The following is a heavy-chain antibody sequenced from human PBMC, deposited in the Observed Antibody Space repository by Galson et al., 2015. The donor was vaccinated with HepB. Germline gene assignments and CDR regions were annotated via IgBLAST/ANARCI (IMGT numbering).Heavy chain of an antibody. CDR3: ARATDYDNSGYWGGLDS. Sequence: SLRLSCAASGFTFNNYNMNWVRQAPGKGLEWVSGISRSSGYIYYADSVKGRFTISRSNDKNSLYLQMNSLRAEDTAVYYCARATDYDNSGYWGGLDSWGQGILVTVSS. V-gene: IGHV3-21*01. CDR1: GFTFNNYN. CDR2: ISRSSGYI. D-gene: IGHD3-22*01. J-gene: IGHJ5*01.